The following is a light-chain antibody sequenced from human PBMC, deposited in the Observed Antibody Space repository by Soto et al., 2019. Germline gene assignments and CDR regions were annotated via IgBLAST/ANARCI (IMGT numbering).Light chain of an antibody. CDR3: SSYATSRTWV. J-gene: IGLJ3*02. CDR1: SSDVGAYNY. Sequence: QSALTQPASVSGSPGQSITISCTGTSSDVGAYNYVSWYQQHSGKAPKLMIYEVSNRPSGVSNRFSRSKSGNTASLTISGLQAEDEADYYCSSYATSRTWVFGGGTQLTVL. V-gene: IGLV2-14*01. CDR2: EVS.